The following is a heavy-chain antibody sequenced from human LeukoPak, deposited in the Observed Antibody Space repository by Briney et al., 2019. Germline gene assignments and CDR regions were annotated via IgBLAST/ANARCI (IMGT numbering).Heavy chain of an antibody. CDR3: ARGYWAHGMNV. V-gene: IGHV6-1*01. D-gene: IGHD6-13*01. Sequence: SQTLSLTCAISGDSVSANSAAWNWIRQPPLRGLEWLGRAYYTSKWITNYAVSVRSRITVNPNTSNNQFSLQLNSVTPEDTAVYYCARGYWAHGMNVWGPGTTVTVSS. CDR2: AYYTSKWIT. J-gene: IGHJ6*02. CDR1: GDSVSANSAA.